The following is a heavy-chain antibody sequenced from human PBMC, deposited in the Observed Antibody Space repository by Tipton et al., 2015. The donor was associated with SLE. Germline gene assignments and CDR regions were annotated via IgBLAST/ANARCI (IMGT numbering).Heavy chain of an antibody. V-gene: IGHV3-64*02. J-gene: IGHJ3*02. CDR2: ISREGSDT. CDR1: GFIFGTYD. Sequence: SLRLSCVGSGFIFGTYDMHWVRRAPGKRLEYVSAISREGSDTDYADSVKGRFTISRDNPKNTLYLQMDRLRAEDMAVYSCVRQVAPAAFDIWGQGTMATV. D-gene: IGHD5-12*01. CDR3: VRQVAPAAFDI.